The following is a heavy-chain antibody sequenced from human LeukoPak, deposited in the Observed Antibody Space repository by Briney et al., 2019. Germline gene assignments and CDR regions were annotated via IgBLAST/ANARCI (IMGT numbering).Heavy chain of an antibody. D-gene: IGHD3-9*01. CDR3: ARGYYDILTGYYTNDAFDI. J-gene: IGHJ3*02. V-gene: IGHV3-53*04. Sequence: GGSLRLSCAASGFAVSSNYMSWVRQAPGKGLEWVSVIYSGGSTYYADSVKGRFTISRHNSKNTLYLQMNSLRAEDTAVYYCARGYYDILTGYYTNDAFDIWGQGTMVTVSS. CDR2: IYSGGST. CDR1: GFAVSSNY.